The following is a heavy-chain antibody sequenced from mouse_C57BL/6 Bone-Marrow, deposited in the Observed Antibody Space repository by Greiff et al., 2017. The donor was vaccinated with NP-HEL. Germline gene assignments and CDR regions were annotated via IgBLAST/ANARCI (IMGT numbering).Heavy chain of an antibody. CDR2: IDPENGDT. Sequence: EVKVEESGAELVRPGASVKLSCTASGFNIKDDYMHWVKQRPEQGLEWIGWIDPENGDTEYASKFQGKATITADTSSNTAYLQLSSLTSEDTAVYYCTSCFAYWGQGTLVTVSA. J-gene: IGHJ3*01. CDR3: TSCFAY. CDR1: GFNIKDDY. V-gene: IGHV14-4*01.